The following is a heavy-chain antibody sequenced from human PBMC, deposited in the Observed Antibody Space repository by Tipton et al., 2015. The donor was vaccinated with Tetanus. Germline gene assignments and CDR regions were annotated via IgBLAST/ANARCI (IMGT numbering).Heavy chain of an antibody. CDR1: GFTFSNAW. J-gene: IGHJ4*02. Sequence: SLRLSCAASGFTFSNAWMSWVRQAPGKGLEWVGRIKSKTDGGTTDYAAPVKGRLTISRDDSKNTLYLQMNSLKTEDTAVYYCARETSSGWSKGYYWGQGTLVTVSS. D-gene: IGHD6-19*01. CDR2: IKSKTDGGTT. CDR3: ARETSSGWSKGYY. V-gene: IGHV3-15*01.